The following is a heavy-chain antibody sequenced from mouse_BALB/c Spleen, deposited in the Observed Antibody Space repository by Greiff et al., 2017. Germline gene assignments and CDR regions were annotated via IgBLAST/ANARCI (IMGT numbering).Heavy chain of an antibody. CDR1: GYTFTSYV. CDR3: ARSIYYGNPYAMDY. CDR2: INPYNDGT. Sequence: EVKLQESGPELVKPGASVKMSCKASGYTFTSYVMHWVKQKPGQGLEWIGYINPYNDGTKYNEKFKGKATLTSDKSSSTAYMELSSLTSEDSAVYYCARSIYYGNPYAMDYWGQGTSVTVSS. V-gene: IGHV1-14*01. J-gene: IGHJ4*01. D-gene: IGHD2-1*01.